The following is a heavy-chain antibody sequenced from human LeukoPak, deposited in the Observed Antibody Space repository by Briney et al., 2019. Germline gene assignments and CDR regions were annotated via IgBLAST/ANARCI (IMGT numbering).Heavy chain of an antibody. CDR3: ARDLRSHYYDSSGYYGPLSMD. V-gene: IGHV1-18*01. Sequence: ASVKVSCKASGYTFTSYGISWVRQAPGQRLEWMGWISAYNGNTNYAQKLQGRVTMTTDTSTSTAYMELSSLRSEDTAVYYCARDLRSHYYDSSGYYGPLSMDWGQGTLVTVSS. D-gene: IGHD3-22*01. J-gene: IGHJ4*02. CDR2: ISAYNGNT. CDR1: GYTFTSYG.